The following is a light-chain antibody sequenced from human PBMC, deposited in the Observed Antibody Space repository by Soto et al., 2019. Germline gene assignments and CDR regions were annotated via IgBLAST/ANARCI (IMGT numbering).Light chain of an antibody. CDR2: KAS. V-gene: IGKV1-5*03. Sequence: DIQMAQSPSALSAFVGDRVTITCRASQSISGWLAWYKQKPGKAPKVLIYKASTLESGVPSRFSGSGSGTAFTLTIRSLQPDDFATYYCQQYDSYSWTLGQGTPVDIK. CDR3: QQYDSYSWT. J-gene: IGKJ1*01. CDR1: QSISGW.